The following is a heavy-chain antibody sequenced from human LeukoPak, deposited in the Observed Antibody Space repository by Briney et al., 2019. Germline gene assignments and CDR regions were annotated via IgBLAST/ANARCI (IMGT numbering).Heavy chain of an antibody. J-gene: IGHJ6*02. CDR1: GFTFSNAW. CDR2: IKSKTDGGTT. Sequence: GGSLRLSCAASGFTFSNAWMSWVRQAPGKGLEWVGRIKSKTDGGTTDYAAPVKGRFTISRDDSKNTLYLQMNSLKTEDTAVYYCTTVSDCSSTSCLYYYGMDVWGQGTTVTVSS. V-gene: IGHV3-15*01. D-gene: IGHD2-2*01. CDR3: TTVSDCSSTSCLYYYGMDV.